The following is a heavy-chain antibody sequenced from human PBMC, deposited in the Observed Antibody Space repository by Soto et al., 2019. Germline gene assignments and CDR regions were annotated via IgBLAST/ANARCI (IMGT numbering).Heavy chain of an antibody. CDR2: INHSGTT. CDR3: ARARFDSCSHIYDGLYV. D-gene: IGHD3-3*01. J-gene: IGHJ6*02. CDR1: GGSFSGYS. Sequence: QVQLQQWGGGLLKPSETLSLTCAVYGGSFSGYSWTWLRQPPGKGLEWIGEINHSGTTDYNPALKSRVTMSVDTSKNQCSLRVTSGTAADTAVYYCARARFDSCSHIYDGLYVWCQGTTVTVSS. V-gene: IGHV4-34*01.